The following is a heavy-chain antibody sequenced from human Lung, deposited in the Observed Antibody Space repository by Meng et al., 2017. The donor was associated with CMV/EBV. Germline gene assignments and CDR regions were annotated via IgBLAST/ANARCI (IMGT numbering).Heavy chain of an antibody. CDR1: GGTFSSYA. J-gene: IGHJ6*01. D-gene: IGHD6-19*01. CDR3: ARRRAVAGTQGYYYYGMDV. V-gene: IGHV1-69*05. Sequence: SVKVSCKASGGTFSSYAISWVRQAPGQGLEWMGGIIPIFGTANYAQKFQGRVTITTDESTSTAYMELSSLRSEDTAVYYCARRRAVAGTQGYYYYGMDVWGQGTTVTVSS. CDR2: IIPIFGTA.